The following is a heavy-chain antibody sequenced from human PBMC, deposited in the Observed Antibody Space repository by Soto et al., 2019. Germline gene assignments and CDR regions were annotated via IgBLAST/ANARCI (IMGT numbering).Heavy chain of an antibody. CDR1: GFTFSRYA. D-gene: IGHD6-6*01. CDR2: ISGSGGST. J-gene: IGHJ4*02. CDR3: AKDEYSTSSSDFDS. V-gene: IGHV3-23*01. Sequence: EVQLLESGGGLVQPGGSLRLSCAASGFTFSRYAMSWVRQAPGKGLEWVSSISGSGGSTYYADSVKGRFTISKDNSKNTLYLQTNSLRVEDTAAYYCAKDEYSTSSSDFDSWGQGTLVTVSS.